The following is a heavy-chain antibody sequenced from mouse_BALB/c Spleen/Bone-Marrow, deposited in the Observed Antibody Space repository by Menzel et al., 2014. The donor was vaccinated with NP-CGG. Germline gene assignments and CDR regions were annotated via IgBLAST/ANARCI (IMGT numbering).Heavy chain of an antibody. Sequence: EVQLQESGPELVKPGASVKMSCKASGYTFTSYVMHWVKQKPGQGLEWIGYINPYNDGTKYNEKFKGKATLTSDKSSTTTYMDLISLTSDDSAVYYCARRHYAMDYWCQRTSVTVSS. CDR3: ARRHYAMDY. CDR1: GYTFTSYV. J-gene: IGHJ4*01. V-gene: IGHV1-14*01. CDR2: INPYNDGT.